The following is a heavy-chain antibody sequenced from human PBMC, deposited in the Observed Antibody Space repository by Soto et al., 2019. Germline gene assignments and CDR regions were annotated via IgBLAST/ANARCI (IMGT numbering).Heavy chain of an antibody. Sequence: GGSLRLSCAASGFTFSSYAMHWVRQAPGKGLEWVAVISNDGSNKYYADSVKGRFTISRDNSKNTLYLQMNSLRAEDTAVYYCARDEEEQQLVYYFDYWGQGTLVTVSS. D-gene: IGHD6-13*01. J-gene: IGHJ4*02. V-gene: IGHV3-30-3*01. CDR1: GFTFSSYA. CDR2: ISNDGSNK. CDR3: ARDEEEQQLVYYFDY.